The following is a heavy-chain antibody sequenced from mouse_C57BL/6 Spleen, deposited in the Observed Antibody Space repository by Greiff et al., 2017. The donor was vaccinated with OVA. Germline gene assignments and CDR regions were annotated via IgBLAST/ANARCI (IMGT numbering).Heavy chain of an antibody. V-gene: IGHV14-2*01. J-gene: IGHJ2*01. CDR2: IDPEDGET. CDR1: GFNIKDYY. Sequence: VQLKESGAELVKPGASVKLSCTASGFNIKDYYMHWVKQRTEQGLEWIGRIDPEDGETKYAPKFQGKATITADTSSNPASLQLSSLTSEATAVYYCAFYYDGKGGYCFDYWGQGTTLTVSA. CDR3: AFYYDGKGGYCFDY. D-gene: IGHD2-4*01.